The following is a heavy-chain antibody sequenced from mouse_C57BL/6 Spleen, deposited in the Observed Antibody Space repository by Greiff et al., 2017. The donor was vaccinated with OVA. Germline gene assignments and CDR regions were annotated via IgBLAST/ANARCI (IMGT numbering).Heavy chain of an antibody. J-gene: IGHJ3*01. D-gene: IGHD1-1*01. CDR3: SRVHGSTSFAY. V-gene: IGHV14-3*01. CDR2: IDPANGNT. CDR1: GFNIKNTY. Sequence: VQLQQSVAELVRPGASVKLSCTASGFNIKNTYMHWVKQRPEQGLEWIGRIDPANGNTKYAPKFKGKATITEEKSSKTAYLQLSSLTPEDTAIYYCSRVHGSTSFAYWGQGTLVTVSA.